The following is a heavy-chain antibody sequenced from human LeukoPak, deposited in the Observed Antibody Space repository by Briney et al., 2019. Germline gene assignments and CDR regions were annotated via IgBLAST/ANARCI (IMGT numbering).Heavy chain of an antibody. CDR3: ASSTMTTRGVSAFDL. V-gene: IGHV3-33*01. J-gene: IGHJ3*01. D-gene: IGHD4-17*01. Sequence: PGRSLRLSCAASGFIFITYGMHWVRQAPGKGLEWVAIIWYDGSNEYYADSVKGRFTISRDNSKNTLYLQMNSLRAEDTAVYFCASSTMTTRGVSAFDLWGQGTLVTVSS. CDR1: GFIFITYG. CDR2: IWYDGSNE.